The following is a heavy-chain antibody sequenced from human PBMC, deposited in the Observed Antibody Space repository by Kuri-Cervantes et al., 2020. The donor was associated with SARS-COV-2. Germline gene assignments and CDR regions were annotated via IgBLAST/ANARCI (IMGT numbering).Heavy chain of an antibody. CDR2: ISWNSGSI. D-gene: IGHD2-2*01. CDR3: ARGPWGYCSSTSCFSFDY. Sequence: GGSLRLSCAASGFTFDDYAMHWVRQAPGKGLEWVSGISWNSGSIGYADSVKGRFTISRDNAKNMLYLQMNSLRAEDTAVYYCARGPWGYCSSTSCFSFDYWGQGTLVTVSS. V-gene: IGHV3-9*01. CDR1: GFTFDDYA. J-gene: IGHJ4*02.